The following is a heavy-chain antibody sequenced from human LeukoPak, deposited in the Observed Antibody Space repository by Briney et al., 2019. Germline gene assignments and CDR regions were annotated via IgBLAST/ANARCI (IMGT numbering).Heavy chain of an antibody. CDR1: GYTFTGYY. J-gene: IGHJ4*02. Sequence: ASVKVSCKASGYTFTGYYMHWVRQAPGQGLEWMGWINPNSGGTDYAQKFQGRVPMARDTSISTAYMELSSLTSDDPAVYYCSRGRADGYSGYDFGDYWGQGTLVTVSS. V-gene: IGHV1-2*02. CDR3: SRGRADGYSGYDFGDY. D-gene: IGHD5-12*01. CDR2: INPNSGGT.